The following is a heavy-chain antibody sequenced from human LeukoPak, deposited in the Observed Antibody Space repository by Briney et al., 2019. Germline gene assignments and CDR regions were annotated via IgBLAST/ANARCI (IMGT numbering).Heavy chain of an antibody. J-gene: IGHJ4*02. V-gene: IGHV1-69*01. Sequence: SVKVSCKASGGTFSSYAISWVRQAPGQGLEWMGGIIPIFGTANYAQKFQGRVTITADESTSTAYMELSSLRSEDTAVYYCAVRRGYSGYAPSKYWGQGTLVTVSS. CDR2: IIPIFGTA. CDR1: GGTFSSYA. CDR3: AVRRGYSGYAPSKY. D-gene: IGHD5-12*01.